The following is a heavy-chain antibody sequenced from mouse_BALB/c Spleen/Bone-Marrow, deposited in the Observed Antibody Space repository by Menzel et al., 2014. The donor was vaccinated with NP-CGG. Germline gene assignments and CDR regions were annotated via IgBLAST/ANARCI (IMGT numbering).Heavy chain of an antibody. CDR3: AREGNGNLDY. Sequence: QVHVKQSGAELVRPGVSVKISCKGSGYTFTDYAMHWVKQSHAKSLVWIGVISTYYGDASYNQKFKGKATMTVDKSSSTAYMELARLTSEDSAIYYCAREGNGNLDYWGQGTTLTVSS. CDR1: GYTFTDYA. J-gene: IGHJ2*01. V-gene: IGHV1S137*01. CDR2: ISTYYGDA. D-gene: IGHD2-1*01.